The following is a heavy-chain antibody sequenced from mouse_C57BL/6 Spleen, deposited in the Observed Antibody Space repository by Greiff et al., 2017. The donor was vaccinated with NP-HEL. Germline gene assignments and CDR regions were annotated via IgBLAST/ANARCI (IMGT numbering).Heavy chain of an antibody. V-gene: IGHV1-69*01. CDR3: ARGRGTTAQAPCAY. CDR2: IDPSDSYT. CDR1: GYTFTSYW. Sequence: QVQLQQPGAELVMPGASVKLSCKASGYTFTSYWMHWVKQRPGQGLEWIGEIDPSDSYTNYNQKFKGKSTLTVDKSSSTAYMQLSSLTSEDSAVYYCARGRGTTAQAPCAYGGQGTLVTVSA. D-gene: IGHD3-2*02. J-gene: IGHJ3*01.